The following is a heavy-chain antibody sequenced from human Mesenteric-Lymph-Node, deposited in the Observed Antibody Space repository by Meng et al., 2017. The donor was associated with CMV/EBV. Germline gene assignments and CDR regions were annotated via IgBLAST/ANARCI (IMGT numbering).Heavy chain of an antibody. CDR2: ISPARST. J-gene: IGHJ4*02. CDR3: ARGPASGTYSDYFDF. V-gene: IGHV4-34*01. D-gene: IGHD3-10*01. CDR1: AGPLGCNF. Sequence: CAGPLGCNFWHRDRQSPGKGLEGIAEISPARSTNYIPSLTSRAALSVDTSKVDFSLKMTSLTAAASGIYYCARGPASGTYSDYFDFWGQGLLVTVSS.